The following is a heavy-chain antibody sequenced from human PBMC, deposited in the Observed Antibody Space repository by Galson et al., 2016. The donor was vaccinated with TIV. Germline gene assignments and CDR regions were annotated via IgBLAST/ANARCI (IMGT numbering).Heavy chain of an antibody. J-gene: IGHJ3*01. Sequence: SLKVSCTASGFTFSTYGITWVRQAPGQGPEWVGLVNPNNGDARYADYLQDRDSLTTDTSTRAAYMELKSLSFDDSAVYYCASIFLESATAVFDVWGQGTKVIVSS. D-gene: IGHD3-3*01. V-gene: IGHV1-18*01. CDR2: VNPNNGDA. CDR3: ASIFLESATAVFDV. CDR1: GFTFSTYG.